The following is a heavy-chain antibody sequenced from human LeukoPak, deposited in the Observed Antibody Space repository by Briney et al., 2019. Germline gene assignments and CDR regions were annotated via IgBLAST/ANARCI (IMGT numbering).Heavy chain of an antibody. V-gene: IGHV1-58*01. J-gene: IGHJ5*02. CDR2: IVVGSGNT. CDR3: AAESGTIVRGVPNWFDP. CDR1: GFTFSSSA. D-gene: IGHD3-10*01. Sequence: GASVKVSCKTSGFTFSSSAVQWVRQARGQRLEWIGWIVVGSGNTNYAQKFRERVTITRDMSTSTTYMELSSLGSEDTAVYYCAAESGTIVRGVPNWFDPWGQGTLVTVSS.